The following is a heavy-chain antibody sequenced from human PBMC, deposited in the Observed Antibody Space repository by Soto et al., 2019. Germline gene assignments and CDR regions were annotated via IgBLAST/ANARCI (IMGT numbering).Heavy chain of an antibody. CDR1: GFTFSNYA. D-gene: IGHD6-19*01. V-gene: IGHV3-23*01. J-gene: IGHJ4*02. CDR3: AKEDRAVASYYFDN. Sequence: GGSLRLSCAASGFTFSNYAMSWVRQAPGKGLEWVSDISGSGSNTYYADSVKGRLTISRDNSKNTLYLQMSSLGAADTAVYYCAKEDRAVASYYFDNWGPGTLVTVSS. CDR2: ISGSGSNT.